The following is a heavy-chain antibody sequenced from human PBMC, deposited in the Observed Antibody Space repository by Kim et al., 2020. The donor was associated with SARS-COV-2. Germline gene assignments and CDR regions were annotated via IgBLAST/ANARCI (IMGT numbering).Heavy chain of an antibody. D-gene: IGHD1-26*01. CDR3: AKAHDPGIGGAVFDY. Sequence: DSVMGRFTITRDNSKNTLYLRMDGLSAEDTAVYFCAKAHDPGIGGAVFDYWGQGTLVTVSS. V-gene: IGHV3-23*01. J-gene: IGHJ4*02.